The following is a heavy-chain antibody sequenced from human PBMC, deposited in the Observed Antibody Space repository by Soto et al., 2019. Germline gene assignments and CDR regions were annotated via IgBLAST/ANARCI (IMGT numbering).Heavy chain of an antibody. D-gene: IGHD3-16*01. V-gene: IGHV3-30-3*01. CDR2: ISYDGSNK. J-gene: IGHJ4*02. Sequence: GGSLRLSCAASGFTFSSYAMHWVRQAPGKGLEWVAVISYDGSNKYYADSVKGRFTISRDNSKNTLYLQMNSLRAEDTAVYYCARDFGGWVTFGGARDYFDYWGQGTLVTVSS. CDR1: GFTFSSYA. CDR3: ARDFGGWVTFGGARDYFDY.